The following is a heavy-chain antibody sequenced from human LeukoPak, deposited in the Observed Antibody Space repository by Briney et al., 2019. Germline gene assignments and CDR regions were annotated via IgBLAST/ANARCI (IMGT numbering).Heavy chain of an antibody. D-gene: IGHD3-16*01. J-gene: IGHJ3*02. Sequence: GGSLRLSCAGSGFAFSSYPMGWVRQAPGKGLERVSCISGSVGRTYYADSVKGRVTISIDHSKNTLYLQMNSLRAEDTAIYYRAKTWGRWSNDDFDIWGQGTMVTVSS. V-gene: IGHV3-23*01. CDR2: ISGSVGRT. CDR3: AKTWGRWSNDDFDI. CDR1: GFAFSSYP.